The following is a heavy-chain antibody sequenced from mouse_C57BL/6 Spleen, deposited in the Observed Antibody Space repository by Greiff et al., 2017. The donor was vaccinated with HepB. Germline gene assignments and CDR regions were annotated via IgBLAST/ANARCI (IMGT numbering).Heavy chain of an antibody. CDR2: ISDGGSYT. Sequence: EVQGVESGGGLVKPGGSLKLSCAASGFTFSSYAMSWVRQTPEKRLEWVATISDGGSYTYYPDNVKGRFTISRDNAKNNLYLQMSHLKSEDTAMYYCARGDYYGSSYSYWGQGTLVTVSA. CDR3: ARGDYYGSSYSY. V-gene: IGHV5-4*01. J-gene: IGHJ3*01. CDR1: GFTFSSYA. D-gene: IGHD1-1*01.